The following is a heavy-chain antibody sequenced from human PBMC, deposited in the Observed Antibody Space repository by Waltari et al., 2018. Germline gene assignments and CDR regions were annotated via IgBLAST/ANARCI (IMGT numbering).Heavy chain of an antibody. D-gene: IGHD1-7*01. J-gene: IGHJ1*01. CDR3: ARGGVAYNWNYRYFQH. CDR2: IYYSGST. CDR1: GGSISSGGYY. Sequence: QVQLQESGPGLVKPSQTLSLTCTVSGGSISSGGYYWSWIRQHPGKGLEWIGYIYYSGSTYYNPSLKSRVTISVDTSKNQFSLKLSSVTAADTAVYYCARGGVAYNWNYRYFQHWGQGTLVTVSS. V-gene: IGHV4-31*03.